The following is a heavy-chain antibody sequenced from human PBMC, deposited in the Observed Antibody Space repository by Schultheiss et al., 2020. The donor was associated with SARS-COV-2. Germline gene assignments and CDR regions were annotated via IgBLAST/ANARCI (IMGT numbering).Heavy chain of an antibody. D-gene: IGHD3-3*01. CDR3: ARGPGGRFLEWLPEDWFDP. CDR2: IYTSGST. Sequence: SETLSLTCTVSGGSISRGSYYWSWIRQPAGKGLEWIGRIYTSGSTNYNPSLKSRVTMSVDTSKNQFSLKLSSVTAADTAVYYCARGPGGRFLEWLPEDWFDPWGQGTLVTVSS. V-gene: IGHV4-61*02. J-gene: IGHJ5*02. CDR1: GGSISRGSYY.